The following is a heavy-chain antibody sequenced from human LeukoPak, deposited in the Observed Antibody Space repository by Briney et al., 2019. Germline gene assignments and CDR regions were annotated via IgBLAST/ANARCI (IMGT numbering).Heavy chain of an antibody. CDR2: IGNNGGGI. J-gene: IGHJ4*02. Sequence: PGGSLRLSCAASGFTFDDYAMYWVRHPPGKRLEWVSIIGNNGGGIHYADSVKGRFTISRDNFKNALYLQMNSLRVEDTAVYYCAIDPNWGTHSWGQGVLVTVSS. D-gene: IGHD7-27*01. V-gene: IGHV3-23*01. CDR3: AIDPNWGTHS. CDR1: GFTFDDYA.